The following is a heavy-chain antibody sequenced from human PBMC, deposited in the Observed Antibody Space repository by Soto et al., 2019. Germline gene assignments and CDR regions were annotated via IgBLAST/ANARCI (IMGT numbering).Heavy chain of an antibody. Sequence: QVPLVQSGAEVKKPGASVKVSCKASGYTFTDYGISWVRQAPGQGLEWMGWISPYTGDTKYPQRLQGRVTVTADTSTSTAYMELRSLKSDDTAVYYCVKTGGWNWFDPWGQGTLVSVSS. J-gene: IGHJ5*02. CDR3: VKTGGWNWFDP. V-gene: IGHV1-18*01. D-gene: IGHD6-19*01. CDR2: ISPYTGDT. CDR1: GYTFTDYG.